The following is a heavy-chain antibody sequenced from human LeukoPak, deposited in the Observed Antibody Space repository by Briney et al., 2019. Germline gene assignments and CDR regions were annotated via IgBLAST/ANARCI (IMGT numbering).Heavy chain of an antibody. Sequence: GSLRLSCAASGFSVSSNYMSWVRQAPGKGLEWVSVIYSGGSIYYADSVKGRFTISRDNSKNTLYLQMNSLRAEDTAVYYCARSGSYYSAFDIWGQGTMVTVSS. V-gene: IGHV3-66*01. D-gene: IGHD1-26*01. CDR3: ARSGSYYSAFDI. CDR2: IYSGGSI. CDR1: GFSVSSNY. J-gene: IGHJ3*02.